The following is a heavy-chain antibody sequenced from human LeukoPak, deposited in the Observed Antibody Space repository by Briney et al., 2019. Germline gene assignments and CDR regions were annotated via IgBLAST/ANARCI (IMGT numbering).Heavy chain of an antibody. D-gene: IGHD3-3*01. Sequence: ASVKVSCKASGYTFTSYGISWVRQAPGQGLEWMGWIGSYNGNTNYAQKLPGRVTMTTNTSTSTAYMELRSLRSDDTAVYYCARRSRTIYYYGMDVWGQGTTVTVSS. J-gene: IGHJ6*02. CDR2: IGSYNGNT. V-gene: IGHV1-18*01. CDR1: GYTFTSYG. CDR3: ARRSRTIYYYGMDV.